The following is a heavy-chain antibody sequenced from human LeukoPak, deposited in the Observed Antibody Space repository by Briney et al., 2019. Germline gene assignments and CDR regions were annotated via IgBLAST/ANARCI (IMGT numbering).Heavy chain of an antibody. CDR1: GFSFSAYG. J-gene: IGHJ6*02. V-gene: IGHV3-30*19. D-gene: IGHD2-2*01. CDR3: ARDLQDIVVVPAAAPHYYYYGMDV. Sequence: PGRSLRLSCAASGFSFSAYGVHWVRQAPGKGLEWVAVISYDGSNKYYADSVKGRFTISRDNSKNTLYLQMNSLRAEDTAVYYCARDLQDIVVVPAAAPHYYYYGMDVWGQGTTVTVSS. CDR2: ISYDGSNK.